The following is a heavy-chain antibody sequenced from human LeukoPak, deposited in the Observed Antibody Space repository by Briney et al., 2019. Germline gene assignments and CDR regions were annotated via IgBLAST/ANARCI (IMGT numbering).Heavy chain of an antibody. CDR1: GYTFTSYA. D-gene: IGHD6-19*01. J-gene: IGHJ4*02. CDR2: IIPILGIA. Sequence: SVKVSCKASGYTFTSYAISWVRQAPGQGLEWMGRIIPILGIANYAQKFQGRVTITADKSTSTAYMELSSLRSEDTAVYYCAVPYSSGWYYFDYWGQGTLVTVSS. CDR3: AVPYSSGWYYFDY. V-gene: IGHV1-69*04.